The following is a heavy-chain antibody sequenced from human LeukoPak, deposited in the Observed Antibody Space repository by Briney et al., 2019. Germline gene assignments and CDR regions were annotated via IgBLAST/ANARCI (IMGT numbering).Heavy chain of an antibody. CDR1: GFTFGDYY. D-gene: IGHD1-26*01. J-gene: IGHJ4*02. Sequence: GGSLRLSCEASGFTFGDYYMTWIRQVPGKGLDWIGYINRSGSTTYYADSVKGRFTISRDNAKNSLYLQINSLRAEDTALYYCAKGTAQWELYDYWGQGTLVTVSS. V-gene: IGHV3-11*01. CDR3: AKGTAQWELYDY. CDR2: INRSGSTT.